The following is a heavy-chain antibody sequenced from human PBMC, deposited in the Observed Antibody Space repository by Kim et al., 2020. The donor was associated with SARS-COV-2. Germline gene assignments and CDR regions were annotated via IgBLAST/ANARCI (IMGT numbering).Heavy chain of an antibody. J-gene: IGHJ4*02. CDR2: IDPRDSYI. V-gene: IGHV5-10-1*01. Sequence: GESLKISCKSSAYNFASYWITWVRQMPGKGLEWMGRIDPRDSYITYSPSFQGHVTISADNSINTAYLQWSSVRASDTAMYYCASGADYDSWGQGTLVTVSP. CDR3: ASGADYDS. D-gene: IGHD3-22*01. CDR1: AYNFASYW.